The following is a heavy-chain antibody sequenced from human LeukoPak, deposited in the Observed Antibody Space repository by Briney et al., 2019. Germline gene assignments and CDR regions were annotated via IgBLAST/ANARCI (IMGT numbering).Heavy chain of an antibody. CDR3: ATVDVRFLEWPSGYYYGMDV. J-gene: IGHJ6*02. CDR1: GYTLTELS. V-gene: IGHV1-24*01. CDR2: FDPEDGET. D-gene: IGHD3-3*01. Sequence: ASVKVSCKVSGYTLTELSMHWVRQAPGKGLEWMGRFDPEDGETIYAQKFQGRVTMTEDTSTDTAYMELSSLRSEDTAVYYCATVDVRFLEWPSGYYYGMDVWGQGTTVTVSS.